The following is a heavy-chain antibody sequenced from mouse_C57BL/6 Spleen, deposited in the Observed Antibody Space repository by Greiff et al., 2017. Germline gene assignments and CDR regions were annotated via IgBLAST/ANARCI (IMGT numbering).Heavy chain of an antibody. CDR2: IHPNSGST. CDR3: AISEGYYYAMDY. J-gene: IGHJ4*01. Sequence: QVQLKQPGAELVKPGASVKLSCKASGYTFTSYWMHWVKQRPGQGLEWIGLIHPNSGSTNYNEKFKGKATLTVDKSSSTAYMQLSSVTSEDSAVYFCAISEGYYYAMDYWGQGTSVTVSS. CDR1: GYTFTSYW. V-gene: IGHV1-64*01.